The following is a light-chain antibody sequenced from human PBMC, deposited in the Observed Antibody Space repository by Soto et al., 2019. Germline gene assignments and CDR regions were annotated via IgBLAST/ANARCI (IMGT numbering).Light chain of an antibody. CDR1: QSINIW. Sequence: DIQMTHSPSTLSSSVVDIFTIRCRASQSINIWLAWYQQKPGRAPKLLIYQASTLESGVPSRFSGSGSGTEFTLTISTLQPDDFATYYCQQYNVYWTFGQGTKVDIK. CDR3: QQYNVYWT. V-gene: IGKV1-5*03. J-gene: IGKJ1*01. CDR2: QAS.